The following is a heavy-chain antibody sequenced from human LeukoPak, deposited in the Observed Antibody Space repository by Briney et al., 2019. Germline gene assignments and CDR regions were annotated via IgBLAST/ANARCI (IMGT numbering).Heavy chain of an antibody. CDR2: IYYSGSP. D-gene: IGHD6-13*01. CDR3: ARASSSPYYYYMDV. Sequence: SETLSLTCTVSGGSISSYYWSWIRQPPGKGLEWIGYIYYSGSPNYNPSLKSRVTISVDTSKNQFSLKLSSVTAADTAVYYCARASSSPYYYYMDVWGKGTTVTVSS. CDR1: GGSISSYY. J-gene: IGHJ6*03. V-gene: IGHV4-59*01.